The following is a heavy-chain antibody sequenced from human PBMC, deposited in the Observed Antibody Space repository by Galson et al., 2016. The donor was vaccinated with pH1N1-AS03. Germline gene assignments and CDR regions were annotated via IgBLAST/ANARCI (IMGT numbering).Heavy chain of an antibody. CDR2: MYDGTRQ. Sequence: SLRLSCAASGFTFSSYTMHWVRQAPGKGLEWVAFMYDGTRQNYADSVKGRFTISRDKSKSTLSLQMDSLRAEDPAVYLCARMQWLLPQYYFNCWGQGTLVTVSS. V-gene: IGHV3-30*02. CDR1: GFTFSSYT. CDR3: ARMQWLLPQYYFNC. J-gene: IGHJ4*02. D-gene: IGHD6-19*01.